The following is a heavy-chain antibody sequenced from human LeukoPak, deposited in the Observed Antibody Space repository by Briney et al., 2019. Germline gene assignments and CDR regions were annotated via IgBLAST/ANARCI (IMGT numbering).Heavy chain of an antibody. Sequence: SETLSLTCSVSGGSLNSNTYYWGWIRQAPGKGLEWIGSMYYSGSTYYNPSLKSRVTISVDTSKNQFSLKLSSVTAADTAVYYCARHVGGPERWLQLIDYWGQGTLVTVSS. CDR2: MYYSGST. D-gene: IGHD5-24*01. V-gene: IGHV4-39*01. J-gene: IGHJ4*02. CDR3: ARHVGGPERWLQLIDY. CDR1: GGSLNSNTYY.